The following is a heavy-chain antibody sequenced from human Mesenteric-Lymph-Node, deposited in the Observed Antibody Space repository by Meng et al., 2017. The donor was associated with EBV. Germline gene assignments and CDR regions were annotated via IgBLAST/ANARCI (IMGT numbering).Heavy chain of an antibody. Sequence: QSSVPARAKTAGPCAITCAVSCGDISRRSWWIGVRQPPGKGLEWIGEIYHSGSTNYNPSLKSRVTISLDKSKNQFSLKLSSVTAADTAVYYCARAPLYGDNDWFDPWGQGTLVTVSS. CDR2: IYHSGST. CDR1: CGDISRRSW. D-gene: IGHD4-17*01. J-gene: IGHJ5*02. V-gene: IGHV4-4*02. CDR3: ARAPLYGDNDWFDP.